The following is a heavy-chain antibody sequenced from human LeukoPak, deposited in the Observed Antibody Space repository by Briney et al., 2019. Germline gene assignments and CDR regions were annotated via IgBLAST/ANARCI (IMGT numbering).Heavy chain of an antibody. D-gene: IGHD3-10*01. J-gene: IGHJ4*02. CDR2: ISWNSDSI. Sequence: GGSLRLSCAASGFIFGNYAIHWVRQVPGKGLEWISVISWNSDSIGYADSVKGRFTISRDNANNLLYLQMNSLRVEDTALYYCTKGDGRNYGTCSDHWGQGTLVTVS. V-gene: IGHV3-9*01. CDR3: TKGDGRNYGTCSDH. CDR1: GFIFGNYA.